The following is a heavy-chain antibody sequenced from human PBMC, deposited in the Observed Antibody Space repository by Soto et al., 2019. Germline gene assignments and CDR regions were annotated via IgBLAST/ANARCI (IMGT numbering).Heavy chain of an antibody. V-gene: IGHV3-64D*06. CDR1: GFTFNSYA. Sequence: PGWYVGISCSASGFTFNSYAMHWVRQAPGKGLEYVSVISSEGGSTYYADSVKGRFTISRDNSKNTLYLQMSSLRAEDTAVYYCVKESFIFIYY. J-gene: IGHJ6*01. CDR3: VKESFIFIYY. D-gene: IGHD3-3*01. CDR2: ISSEGGST.